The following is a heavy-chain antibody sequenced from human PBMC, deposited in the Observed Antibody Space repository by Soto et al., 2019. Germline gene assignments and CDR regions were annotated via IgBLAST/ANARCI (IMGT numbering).Heavy chain of an antibody. J-gene: IGHJ4*02. D-gene: IGHD6-19*01. CDR2: ISSSGTSA. CDR3: ASDRGAVTGQYVDY. CDR1: GFTFSAYY. V-gene: IGHV3-11*05. Sequence: QVQLEESGGGLVKPGGSLRLSCAASGFTFSAYYMSWIRQAPGKGLEYISYISSSGTSATYADSVKGRFTISRDNAKNALYLQMSSRRAEDAAVYYCASDRGAVTGQYVDYWGQGAVVTVSS.